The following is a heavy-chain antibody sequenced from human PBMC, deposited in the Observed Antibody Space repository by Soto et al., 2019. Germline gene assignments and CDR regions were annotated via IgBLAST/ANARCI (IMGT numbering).Heavy chain of an antibody. CDR3: ARGSYYSGWV. J-gene: IGHJ4*02. CDR2: TYYRSKWYS. V-gene: IGHV6-1*01. Sequence: QTLSLTCAISGDSVSSTSAAWSWIRQSPSRGLEWLGRTYYRSKWYSDYAVSVKSRITINPDTSKNQFSLQLNSVTPEDTAVYYCARGSYYSGWVWGQGTLVTVS. D-gene: IGHD6-19*01. CDR1: GDSVSSTSAA.